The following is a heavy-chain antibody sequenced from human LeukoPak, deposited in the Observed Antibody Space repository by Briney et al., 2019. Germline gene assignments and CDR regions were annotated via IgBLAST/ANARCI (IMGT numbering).Heavy chain of an antibody. CDR3: AKGERERAAGGTGFGS. D-gene: IGHD6-13*01. V-gene: IGHV3-23*01. J-gene: IGHJ5*02. Sequence: PGGSLRLSRAASLFTSSSYAMSCVRQAPRRGLEWGSAISGSGRSTYYADSLKGRFTASRGNSKNTLSIQISCMRIDDTAVSYCAKGERERAAGGTGFGSWGAGNLLSVSS. CDR2: ISGSGRST. CDR1: LFTSSSYA.